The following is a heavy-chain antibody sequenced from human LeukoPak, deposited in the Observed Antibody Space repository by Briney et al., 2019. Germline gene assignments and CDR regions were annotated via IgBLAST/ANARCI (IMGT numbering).Heavy chain of an antibody. Sequence: KSSETLSLTCTVSGGSISSYYWSWIRQPPGKGLEWIGYIYYSGSTNYNPSLKSRVTISVDTSKNQFSLKLSSVTAADTAVYYCARVQAAMMPYYMDVWGKGTTVTVSS. J-gene: IGHJ6*03. V-gene: IGHV4-59*12. CDR2: IYYSGST. CDR1: GGSISSYY. CDR3: ARVQAAMMPYYMDV. D-gene: IGHD2-2*01.